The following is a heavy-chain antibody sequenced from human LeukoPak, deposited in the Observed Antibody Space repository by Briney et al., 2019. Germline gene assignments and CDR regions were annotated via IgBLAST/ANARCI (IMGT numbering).Heavy chain of an antibody. J-gene: IGHJ4*02. D-gene: IGHD1-26*01. CDR1: GGSISSSSYY. CDR3: ARGDSGSYWAYDY. Sequence: SETLSLTCTVSGGSISSSSYYWGWIRQPPGKGLEWIGSIYYSGSTYYNPSLKSRVTISVDTSKNQFSLKLSSVTAADTAVYYCARGDSGSYWAYDYWGQGTLVTVSS. V-gene: IGHV4-39*07. CDR2: IYYSGST.